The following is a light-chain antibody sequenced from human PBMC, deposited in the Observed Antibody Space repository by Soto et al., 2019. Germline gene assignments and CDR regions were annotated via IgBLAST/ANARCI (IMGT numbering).Light chain of an antibody. CDR3: QYYESRLSGSFV. CDR2: GNS. CDR1: SSNIGAGYD. J-gene: IGLJ1*01. V-gene: IGLV1-40*01. Sequence: QSVLTQPPSVSGAPGQRVTISCTGSSSNIGAGYDVHWYQQLPGTAPKLLIYGNSNRPSGVPDRFSGSKSGTSASLAITGLQAEDEADYYCQYYESRLSGSFVFGTGTKVTV.